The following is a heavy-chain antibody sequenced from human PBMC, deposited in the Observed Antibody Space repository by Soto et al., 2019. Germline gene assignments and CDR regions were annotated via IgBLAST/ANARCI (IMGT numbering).Heavy chain of an antibody. Sequence: PSGTLSLTCTVSGDSITSGGYYWSWLRQPPGKGLEWIGYIYHSGGASYNPSLRGRAVISIDTSKNQFSLRLNAVTAADTATYYCARDYYGAGSQYYYYGMEVWGQGTTFPVSS. CDR2: IYHSGGA. CDR3: ARDYYGAGSQYYYYGMEV. D-gene: IGHD3-10*01. CDR1: GDSITSGGYY. V-gene: IGHV4-31*03. J-gene: IGHJ6*02.